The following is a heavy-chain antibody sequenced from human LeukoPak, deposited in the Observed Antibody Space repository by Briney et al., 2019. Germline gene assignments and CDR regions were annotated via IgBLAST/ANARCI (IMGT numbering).Heavy chain of an antibody. CDR1: GFTFSSYW. Sequence: PGGSLRLSCAASGFTFSSYWMHWVRQAPGKGLVWVSRINSDGSSTSYADSVKGRFTISRDNAKNTLYLQMNGLRAEDTAVYYCARSAHCSGGSCYSPFDYWGQGTLVTVSS. CDR2: INSDGSST. V-gene: IGHV3-74*01. D-gene: IGHD2-15*01. CDR3: ARSAHCSGGSCYSPFDY. J-gene: IGHJ4*02.